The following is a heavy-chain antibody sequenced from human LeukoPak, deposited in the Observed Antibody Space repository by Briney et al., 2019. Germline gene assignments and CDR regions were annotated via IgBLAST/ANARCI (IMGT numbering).Heavy chain of an antibody. CDR2: ISYDGSNK. V-gene: IGHV3-30*18. CDR1: GFTFSSYG. J-gene: IGHJ4*02. CDR3: AKEGLGYCSGGSCYYFDY. D-gene: IGHD2-15*01. Sequence: GGSLRLSCAASGFTFSSYGMHWVRQAPGKGLEGVAVISYDGSNKYYADSVKGRFTSSRDNSKNTLYLQMNSLRAEDTAVYYCAKEGLGYCSGGSCYYFDYWGQGTLVTVSS.